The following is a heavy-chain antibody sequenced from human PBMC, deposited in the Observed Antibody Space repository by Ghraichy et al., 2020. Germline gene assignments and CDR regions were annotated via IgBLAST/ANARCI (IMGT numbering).Heavy chain of an antibody. CDR1: GFTFSRYW. J-gene: IGHJ3*02. D-gene: IGHD5-18*01. V-gene: IGHV3-7*01. Sequence: LSLTCVASGFTFSRYWMNWVRQAPGKGLEWVADIGHDGLEKYYVDSVKGRFTISRDNAKNSLYLQMNSLRAEDTALYFCARVRGYTYGSIAFNIWGQGTMVTVSS. CDR2: IGHDGLEK. CDR3: ARVRGYTYGSIAFNI.